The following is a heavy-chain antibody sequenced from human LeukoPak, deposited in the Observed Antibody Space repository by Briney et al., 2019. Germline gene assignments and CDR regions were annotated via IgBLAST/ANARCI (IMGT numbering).Heavy chain of an antibody. CDR1: GYTFTSYD. J-gene: IGHJ4*02. V-gene: IGHV1-8*01. Sequence: ASVKVSCKASGYTFTSYDINWVRQATGQGLEWMGWMNPNSGNTGYAQKFQGRVTMTRNTSISTAYMELSSLRSEDTAVYYCANPGIAAAGTPEYFDYWGQGTLVTVSS. CDR3: ANPGIAAAGTPEYFDY. CDR2: MNPNSGNT. D-gene: IGHD6-13*01.